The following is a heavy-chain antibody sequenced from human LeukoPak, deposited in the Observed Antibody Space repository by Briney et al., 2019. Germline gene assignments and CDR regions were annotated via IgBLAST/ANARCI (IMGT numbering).Heavy chain of an antibody. CDR2: IHYTGST. V-gene: IGHV4-59*01. D-gene: IGHD6-19*01. J-gene: IGHJ4*02. CDR3: ARQPVAPDY. Sequence: SETLSLTCTVSGASISGYYWSWLRQPPGKGLEWIGYIHYTGSTNYNPSLKGRVTMSLDTSKNQFSLKLNSVTAADTAVYYCARQPVAPDYWGQGTLVTVSS. CDR1: GASISGYY.